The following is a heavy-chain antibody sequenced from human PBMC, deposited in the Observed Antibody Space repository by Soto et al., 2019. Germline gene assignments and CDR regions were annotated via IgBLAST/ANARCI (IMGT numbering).Heavy chain of an antibody. D-gene: IGHD3-9*01. Sequence: PGGSLRLPCAASGFTFSSYAMHGVRQAPGKGLEWVAVISYDGSNKYYADSVKGRFTISRDNSKNTLYLQMNSLRAEDTAVYYCARRGGTGYYPLYSYGIDVWGHGTTVTVSS. CDR2: ISYDGSNK. CDR3: ARRGGTGYYPLYSYGIDV. CDR1: GFTFSSYA. V-gene: IGHV3-30-3*01. J-gene: IGHJ6*02.